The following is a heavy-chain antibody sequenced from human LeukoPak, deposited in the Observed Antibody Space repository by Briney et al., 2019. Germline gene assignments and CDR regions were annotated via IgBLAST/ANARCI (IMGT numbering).Heavy chain of an antibody. D-gene: IGHD1-26*01. CDR1: GFTFSSYS. CDR2: ISSISSYI. J-gene: IGHJ6*03. V-gene: IGHV3-21*01. CDR3: ARAYSGTYGLGYYYMDV. Sequence: GGSLRLSCAASGFTFSSYSMNWVRQAPGKGLEWVSSISSISSYIYYADSVKGRFTISRDNAKNSLYLQMNSLRAEDTAVYYCARAYSGTYGLGYYYMDVWGKRTTVTVSS.